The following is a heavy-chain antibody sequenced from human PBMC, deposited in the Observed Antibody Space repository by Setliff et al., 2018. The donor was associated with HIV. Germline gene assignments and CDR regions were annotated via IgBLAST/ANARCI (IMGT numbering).Heavy chain of an antibody. J-gene: IGHJ4*02. CDR3: ARVSSSYYFLGAFDS. CDR1: GGSINSDSYY. D-gene: IGHD6-13*01. Sequence: SETLSLTSTVFGGSINSDSYYWTWIRQPAGKGLEWIGHIHTSGSTNYNPSLKSRVTISIGTSKNQFSLKLRSATATDTALYYCARVSSSYYFLGAFDSWGQRTLVTVSS. CDR2: IHTSGST. V-gene: IGHV4-61*09.